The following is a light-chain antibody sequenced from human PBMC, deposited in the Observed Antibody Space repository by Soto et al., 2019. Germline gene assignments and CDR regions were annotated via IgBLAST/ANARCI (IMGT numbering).Light chain of an antibody. CDR2: EVS. CDR3: CSFTSRSTEV. V-gene: IGLV2-14*01. Sequence: QSALTQPASVSGSPGQSITISCTGTRSDVGAYKSVSWYQHHPGKAPKLMISEVSNRPSGVSNRFSGSKSGNTASPTISGLQAEDEADYYCCSFTSRSTEVFGSGTKVTVL. CDR1: RSDVGAYKS. J-gene: IGLJ1*01.